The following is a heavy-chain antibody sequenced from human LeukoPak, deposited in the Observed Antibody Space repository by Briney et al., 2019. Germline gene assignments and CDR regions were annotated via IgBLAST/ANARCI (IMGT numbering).Heavy chain of an antibody. D-gene: IGHD2-2*01. J-gene: IGHJ4*02. V-gene: IGHV4-59*08. CDR3: ASLSYCSSTSCYVGYFDY. Sequence: PPETLSLTCTVSGGSISSYYWSWIRQPPGKGLEWIGYIYYSGSTNYNPSLKSRVTISVDTSKNQFSLKLSSVTAADTAVYYCASLSYCSSTSCYVGYFDYWGQGILVTVSS. CDR1: GGSISSYY. CDR2: IYYSGST.